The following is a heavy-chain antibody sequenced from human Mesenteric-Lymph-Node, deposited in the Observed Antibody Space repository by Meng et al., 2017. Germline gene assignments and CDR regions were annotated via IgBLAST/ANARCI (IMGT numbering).Heavy chain of an antibody. J-gene: IGHJ4*02. CDR2: MSWNSGNI. D-gene: IGHD3-10*01. CDR3: AKDSKGGDGSGSYFDY. CDR1: GFTFDDYG. Sequence: SLKISCAASGFTFDDYGMHWVRQAPRKGLEWVSGMSWNSGNIDYADSVKGRFTISRDNAKNSLYLHMDSLRPEDMALYYCAKDSKGGDGSGSYFDYWGQGMLVTVSS. V-gene: IGHV3-9*03.